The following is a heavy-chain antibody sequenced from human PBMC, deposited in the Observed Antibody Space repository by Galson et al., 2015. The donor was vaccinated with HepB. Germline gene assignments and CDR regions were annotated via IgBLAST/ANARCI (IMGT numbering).Heavy chain of an antibody. CDR1: GFTFSKYV. CDR3: AKASDYNYDYFDY. D-gene: IGHD5-24*01. CDR2: ISESGDKT. Sequence: SLRLSCAASGFTFSKYVMRWVRQAPGKGPECVSGISESGDKTDYADSVKGRFTISRDNSKNTLYLQMNSLRVEDTAVYYCAKASDYNYDYFDYWGQGTLVTVSS. V-gene: IGHV3-23*01. J-gene: IGHJ4*02.